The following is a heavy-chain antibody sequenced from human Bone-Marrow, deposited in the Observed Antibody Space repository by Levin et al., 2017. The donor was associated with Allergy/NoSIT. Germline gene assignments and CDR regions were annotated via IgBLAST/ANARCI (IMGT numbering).Heavy chain of an antibody. J-gene: IGHJ4*02. Sequence: ASVKVSCKASGYTFTGYYMHWVRQAPGQGLEWMGWINPNSGGTNYAQKFRGRVTMTRDTSISTAYMELSRLRSDDTAVYYCARGAAVAVCYFDYWGQGTLVTVSS. CDR2: INPNSGGT. V-gene: IGHV1-2*02. CDR3: ARGAAVAVCYFDY. CDR1: GYTFTGYY. D-gene: IGHD6-19*01.